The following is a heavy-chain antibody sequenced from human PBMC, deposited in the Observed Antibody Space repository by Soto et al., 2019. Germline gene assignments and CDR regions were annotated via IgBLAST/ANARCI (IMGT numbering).Heavy chain of an antibody. Sequence: QVRLVESGGGVVQPGRSLRLSCAAFGFTFSRYGMHWVRQAPGKGLEGVAVIWYDGSNKYYADSVKGRFTISRDNSKNTLYLQINSLGAEDTAVYYCASDGSGDHDLHYWGQGTLVAVSS. D-gene: IGHD3-10*01. CDR3: ASDGSGDHDLHY. CDR2: IWYDGSNK. CDR1: GFTFSRYG. V-gene: IGHV3-33*01. J-gene: IGHJ4*02.